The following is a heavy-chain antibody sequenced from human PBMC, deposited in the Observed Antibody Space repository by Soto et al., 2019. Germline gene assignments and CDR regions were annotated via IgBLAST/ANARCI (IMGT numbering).Heavy chain of an antibody. D-gene: IGHD1-1*01. J-gene: IGHJ6*02. Sequence: PGESLKISCKGSGYSFTSYWIGWVRQMPGKGLEWMGIIYPGDSDTRYSPSFQGQVTISADKSISTAYLQWSSLKASDTAMYYCARVPGGSSRNDPYYYYGMDVWGQGTTVTVS. V-gene: IGHV5-51*01. CDR3: ARVPGGSSRNDPYYYYGMDV. CDR2: IYPGDSDT. CDR1: GYSFTSYW.